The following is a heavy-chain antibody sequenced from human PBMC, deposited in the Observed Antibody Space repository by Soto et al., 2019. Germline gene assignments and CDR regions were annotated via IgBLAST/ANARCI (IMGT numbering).Heavy chain of an antibody. CDR3: AWAWGTPRDY. D-gene: IGHD3-16*01. V-gene: IGHV1-8*01. J-gene: IGHJ4*02. CDR1: GYTFTSYD. CDR2: MNPYSGNT. Sequence: QVQLLQSGAEVKKPGASVKVSCKASGYTFTSYDINWVRQATGQGLEWMGWMNPYSGNTGYAQKLQGRITMTKNTSLSTAYMELSRLISDDTAVYYCAWAWGTPRDYWRQGTLVTVSS.